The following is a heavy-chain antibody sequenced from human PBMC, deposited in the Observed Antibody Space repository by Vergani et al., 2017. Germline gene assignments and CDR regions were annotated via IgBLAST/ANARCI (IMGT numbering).Heavy chain of an antibody. J-gene: IGHJ6*02. Sequence: QVQLQESGPGLVKLSHTLSFTCTVSGGSISSGSYYWSWIRQPAGKGLEWIGRIYTSGSTNYNPSIKSRVTISLDTSKNQFSLKLSSVTAADTAVYYCARSRSRGWSYYYGMDVWGQGTTVTVSS. CDR1: GGSISSGSYY. CDR3: ARSRSRGWSYYYGMDV. V-gene: IGHV4-61*02. D-gene: IGHD6-19*01. CDR2: IYTSGST.